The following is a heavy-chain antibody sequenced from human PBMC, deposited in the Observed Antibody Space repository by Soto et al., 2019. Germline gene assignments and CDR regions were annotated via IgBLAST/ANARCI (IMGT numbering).Heavy chain of an antibody. J-gene: IGHJ4*02. D-gene: IGHD3-16*01. CDR3: ACRWGSGRVDY. CDR1: GGSISSSNW. V-gene: IGHV4-4*02. Sequence: QVQLQESGPGLVKPSGTLSLTCAVSGGSISSSNWWSWVRQPPGKGLQWIGEIYHSGSTNYIPSPQXNXTXSXXKSRTQFSLKLSSVPAADTAVYYGACRWGSGRVDYWGQGTLVTVSS. CDR2: IYHSGST.